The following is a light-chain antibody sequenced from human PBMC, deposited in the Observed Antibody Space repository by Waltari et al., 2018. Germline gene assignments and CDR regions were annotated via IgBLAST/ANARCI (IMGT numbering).Light chain of an antibody. CDR3: KQYNTYSS. V-gene: IGKV1-5*03. CDR2: KAS. J-gene: IGKJ2*03. Sequence: DIQMTQSPSTLSASVGDTITITCRASQSIRNYLAWYQQKPGKAPKLLIYKASSSGSGDPSSFSGSGSGTEFTLTISSLQPDDFATYYCKQYNTYSSFGQGTKLEIK. CDR1: QSIRNY.